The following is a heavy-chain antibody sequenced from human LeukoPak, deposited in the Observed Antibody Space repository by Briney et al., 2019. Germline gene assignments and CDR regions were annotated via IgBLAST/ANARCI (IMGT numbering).Heavy chain of an antibody. CDR1: GGSVSSGSYY. V-gene: IGHV4-61*01. CDR3: AREGSAWYEDY. J-gene: IGHJ4*02. D-gene: IGHD6-19*01. CDR2: IYYSGST. Sequence: SETLSLTCTVSGGSVSSGSYYWSWIRQPPGKGLEWIGYIYYSGSTNYSPSFKSRVTISIDTSKNQFSLKLNSVTAADTAVYYCAREGSAWYEDYWGQGTLVTASS.